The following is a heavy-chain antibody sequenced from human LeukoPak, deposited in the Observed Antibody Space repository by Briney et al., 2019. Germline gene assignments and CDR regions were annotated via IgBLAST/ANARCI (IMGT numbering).Heavy chain of an antibody. CDR1: GFTFSSYA. J-gene: IGHJ4*02. CDR3: AKGSKMFYYDSSGG. V-gene: IGHV3-23*01. D-gene: IGHD3-22*01. CDR2: ISGSGGST. Sequence: PGGSLRLSCVASGFTFSSYAMSWVRQGPGKGLEWGSVISGSGGSTYYADSVKGRFTISRDNSKNTLFLQLNRLRAEDTVRYYCAKGSKMFYYDSSGGWGQGTLVTVSS.